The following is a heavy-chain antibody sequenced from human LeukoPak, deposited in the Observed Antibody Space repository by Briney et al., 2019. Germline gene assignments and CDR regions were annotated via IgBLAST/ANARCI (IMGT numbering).Heavy chain of an antibody. D-gene: IGHD4-23*01. V-gene: IGHV3-48*03. CDR2: ISSSGATI. Sequence: GGSLRLSCVASGFTFHNYEMNWVRQAPGKGLEWVSYISSSGATIYYADAVKGRFTISRDNAKSSLYLQMNSLRAEDTAVYYCARGSYYGGNSWLDYWGQGTLVTVSS. CDR1: GFTFHNYE. CDR3: ARGSYYGGNSWLDY. J-gene: IGHJ4*02.